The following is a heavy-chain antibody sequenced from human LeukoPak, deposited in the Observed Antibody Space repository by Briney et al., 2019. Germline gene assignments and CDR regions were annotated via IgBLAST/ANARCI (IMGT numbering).Heavy chain of an antibody. V-gene: IGHV3-48*04. D-gene: IGHD3-9*01. J-gene: IGHJ1*01. CDR2: ISSSSSTI. Sequence: GGSLRLSCAASGFTFSSYSMTWVRQAPGKGLEWVSYISSSSSTIYYADSVKSRFTISRDNAKNSLYLQMNSLRAEDTAVYYCARDILTGSQSRFQHWGQGTLVTVSS. CDR3: ARDILTGSQSRFQH. CDR1: GFTFSSYS.